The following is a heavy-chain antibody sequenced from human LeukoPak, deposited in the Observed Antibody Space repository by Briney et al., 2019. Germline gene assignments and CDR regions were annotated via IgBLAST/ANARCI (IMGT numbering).Heavy chain of an antibody. Sequence: GSLRPSCAAPGFTFSRYAIQWVRQAPGKGLEWVAVISFDGSNKYYADSVKGRFTISRDNSKNTLYLQMNSLRAEDAAVYYCASGGCSGGSCYDYYYYGMDVWGKGTTVTVSS. D-gene: IGHD2-15*01. CDR2: ISFDGSNK. CDR1: GFTFSRYA. J-gene: IGHJ6*04. V-gene: IGHV3-30*04. CDR3: ASGGCSGGSCYDYYYYGMDV.